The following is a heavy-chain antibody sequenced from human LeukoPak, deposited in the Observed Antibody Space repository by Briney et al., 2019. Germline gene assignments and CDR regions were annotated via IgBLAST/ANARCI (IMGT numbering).Heavy chain of an antibody. CDR2: IYSGGST. J-gene: IGHJ4*02. V-gene: IGHV3-66*01. D-gene: IGHD6-13*01. CDR1: GFTFSSYA. Sequence: PGGSLRLSCAASGFTFSSYAMTWVRQAPGKGLDWVSVIYSGGSTHYAGSVKGRFTISRDNSKNTVYLQMNSLRAEDTAVYHCARAPYSSSWYFDYWGQGTLVTVSS. CDR3: ARAPYSSSWYFDY.